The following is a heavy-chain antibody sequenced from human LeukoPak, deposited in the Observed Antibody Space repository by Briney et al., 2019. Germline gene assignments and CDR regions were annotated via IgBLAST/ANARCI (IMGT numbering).Heavy chain of an antibody. D-gene: IGHD6-13*01. V-gene: IGHV3-73*01. J-gene: IGHJ6*03. CDR2: IRSKANSYAT. CDR1: GFTFSGSA. CDR3: TRPSIAAAGTENIPYMDV. Sequence: GGSLRLSCAASGFTFSGSAMHWVRQASGRGLEWVGRIRSKANSYATAYAASVKGRFTISRDDSKNTAYLQMNSLKIEDTAVYYCTRPSIAAAGTENIPYMDVWGKGTTVTVSS.